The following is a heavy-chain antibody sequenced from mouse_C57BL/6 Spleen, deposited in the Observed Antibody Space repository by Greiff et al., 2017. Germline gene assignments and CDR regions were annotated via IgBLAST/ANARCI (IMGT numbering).Heavy chain of an antibody. D-gene: IGHD2-3*01. V-gene: IGHV5-6*02. Sequence: EVKLEESGGDLVKPGGSLQLSCAASGFTFSSYGLSWVRQTPDKRLEWVSTISSGGSYTYYPDSVKGRFTISRDNAKNTLYLQMSSLKSEDTAMYYCARLGDGYSWAFDVWGTGTTVTVSS. CDR3: ARLGDGYSWAFDV. J-gene: IGHJ1*03. CDR2: ISSGGSYT. CDR1: GFTFSSYG.